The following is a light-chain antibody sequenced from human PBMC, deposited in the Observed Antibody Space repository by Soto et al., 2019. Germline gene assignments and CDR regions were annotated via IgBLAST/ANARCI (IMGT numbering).Light chain of an antibody. CDR1: SSNIGSNY. Sequence: QSVLTQPPSASGTPGQRVTISCSGSSSNIGSNYVYWYQQLPGTAPTLLIYRNNQRPSRVPDRFSGSKSGTSASLAISGLRSEDEADYYCAAWDDSLSGVVFGGGTKVTVL. CDR3: AAWDDSLSGVV. CDR2: RNN. V-gene: IGLV1-47*01. J-gene: IGLJ2*01.